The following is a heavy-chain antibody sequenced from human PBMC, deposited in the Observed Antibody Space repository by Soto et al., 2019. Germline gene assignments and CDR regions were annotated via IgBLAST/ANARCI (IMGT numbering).Heavy chain of an antibody. CDR2: ISYDGSIE. J-gene: IGHJ4*02. Sequence: QVQLVESGGGVVQPGRSLRLSCAASGFTFSSYAMHWVRQAPGKGLEWVATISYDGSIEYYADSVKGRFTVSRDNSENNLHLQMESLRPEDTALFYCARLDKFSSGWSWGQGTLVTVSS. D-gene: IGHD6-19*01. CDR1: GFTFSSYA. CDR3: ARLDKFSSGWS. V-gene: IGHV3-30-3*01.